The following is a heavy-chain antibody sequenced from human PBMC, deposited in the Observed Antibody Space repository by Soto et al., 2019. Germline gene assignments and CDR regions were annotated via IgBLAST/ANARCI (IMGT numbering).Heavy chain of an antibody. V-gene: IGHV1-18*04. D-gene: IGHD2-21*01. CDR1: GYTFTSYG. CDR2: ISANNGNT. Sequence: QVQLVQSGAEVKKPGASVKVSCKASGYTFTSYGISWVRQAPGQGLEWVGWISANNGNTNYAQNLQGRVTMTTDTSTSTAYMELRSLRSDDTAVYYCARERAYCGGECSGSTGDIFDYWGQGTLVTVSS. J-gene: IGHJ4*02. CDR3: ARERAYCGGECSGSTGDIFDY.